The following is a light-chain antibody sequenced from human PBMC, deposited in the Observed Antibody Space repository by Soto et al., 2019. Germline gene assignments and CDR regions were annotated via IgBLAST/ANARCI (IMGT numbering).Light chain of an antibody. V-gene: IGLV2-23*02. J-gene: IGLJ3*02. CDR2: EVN. CDR3: CSYVGSSILM. CDR1: SRDIGLYNL. Sequence: QSALTQPASVSGSPGQSITISCTGTSRDIGLYNLVSWYQQLPGKAPKLIIYEVNERPSGISGRFSGSKSGNTASLTISGLQDEDEADYYCCSYVGSSILMFGGGTKLTVL.